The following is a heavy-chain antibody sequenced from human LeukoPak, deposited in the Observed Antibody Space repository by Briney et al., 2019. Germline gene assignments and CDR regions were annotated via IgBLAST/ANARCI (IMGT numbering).Heavy chain of an antibody. J-gene: IGHJ5*02. CDR1: GGSFSGYY. CDR3: ARLANIVVVPAAIRYNWFDP. D-gene: IGHD2-2*01. V-gene: IGHV4-34*01. Sequence: SETLSLTCAVYGGSFSGYYWSWIRQPPGKGLEWIGEINHSGRTNYNPSLKSRVTISVDTSKNQFSLKLSSVTAADTAVYYCARLANIVVVPAAIRYNWFDPWGQGTLVTVSS. CDR2: INHSGRT.